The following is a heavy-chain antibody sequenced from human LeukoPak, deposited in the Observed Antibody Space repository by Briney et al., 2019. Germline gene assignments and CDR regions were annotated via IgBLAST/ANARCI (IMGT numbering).Heavy chain of an antibody. V-gene: IGHV4-31*03. J-gene: IGHJ4*02. D-gene: IGHD6-13*01. Sequence: PSETLPLTCTVSGGSISSGGYYWSWIREPPEKGLAWIGYIYYSGSTYYNPSLKRRVTISVDTSKNQFSLKLSSVTAADTAVYCCARSSSSWYYFDYWGQGTLVSVSS. CDR1: GGSISSGGYY. CDR2: IYYSGST. CDR3: ARSSSSWYYFDY.